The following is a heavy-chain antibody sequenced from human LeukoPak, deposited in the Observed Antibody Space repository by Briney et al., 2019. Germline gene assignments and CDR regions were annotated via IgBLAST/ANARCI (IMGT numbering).Heavy chain of an antibody. CDR2: IYTSGST. Sequence: SETLSLTCTVSGGSISYYYWSWIRQPAGKGLEWIGRIYTSGSTNYNPSLKSRVTMSVDTSKNQFSLKLSSVTAADTAVYYCARGYCTNAVCSLGPTQAWGQGTLVTVSS. J-gene: IGHJ4*02. CDR3: ARGYCTNAVCSLGPTQA. D-gene: IGHD2-8*01. V-gene: IGHV4-4*07. CDR1: GGSISYYY.